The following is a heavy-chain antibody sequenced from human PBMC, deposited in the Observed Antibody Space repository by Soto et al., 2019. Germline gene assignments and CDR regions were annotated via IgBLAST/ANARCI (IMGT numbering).Heavy chain of an antibody. Sequence: QVQLVQSGAEVKKPGSSVKVSCKASGGTFSSYTISWVRQAPGQGLEWMGRIIPILGIANYAQKFQGRVTITADKTTSTAYMELSSLRSEDTAVYYCARTRSGWVAGYFDYWGQGTLVTVSS. V-gene: IGHV1-69*02. CDR1: GGTFSSYT. D-gene: IGHD6-19*01. CDR3: ARTRSGWVAGYFDY. CDR2: IIPILGIA. J-gene: IGHJ4*02.